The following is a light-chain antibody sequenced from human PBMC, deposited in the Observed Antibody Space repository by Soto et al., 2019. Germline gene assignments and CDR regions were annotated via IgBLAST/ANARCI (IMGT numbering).Light chain of an antibody. Sequence: EIVLTQSPGTLSLSPGERATLSCRASQTVSSNYLAWYRQKPGQAPRLLIYGASSRATGIPDRVSGSGSGTDFTLTISRLEPEDFAVYYCQQYGSSPCPFCHGTKLEIK. CDR2: GAS. CDR1: QTVSSNY. V-gene: IGKV3-20*01. CDR3: QQYGSSPCP. J-gene: IGKJ2*02.